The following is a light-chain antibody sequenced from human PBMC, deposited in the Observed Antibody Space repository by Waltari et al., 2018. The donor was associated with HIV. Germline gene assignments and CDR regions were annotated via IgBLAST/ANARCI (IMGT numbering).Light chain of an antibody. V-gene: IGKV1-5*03. CDR3: QQYNSDPS. J-gene: IGKJ5*01. Sequence: DIQMTQSPSSLAAFVGDRASIPCRASQPINTWLAWYQQRPGSPPKLLVYKASTLQVGVPPRFSGSGWGTDFTLAIDTVQPDDFATYYCQQYNSDPSFGQGTRL. CDR2: KAS. CDR1: QPINTW.